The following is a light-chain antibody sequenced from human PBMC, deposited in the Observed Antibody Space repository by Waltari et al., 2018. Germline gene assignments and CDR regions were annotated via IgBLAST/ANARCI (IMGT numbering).Light chain of an antibody. CDR1: QAITTY. V-gene: IGKV1-17*03. J-gene: IGKJ3*01. CDR3: LQYKSYPFT. Sequence: DIQMTQSPSAMSASVGDRVTITCRGSQAITTYLAWFQQKPGKAPKRLIYGASTLQSGVPSRFSGSRSGTEFTLTISSLQPEDFATYYCLQYKSYPFTFGPGTKVDMK. CDR2: GAS.